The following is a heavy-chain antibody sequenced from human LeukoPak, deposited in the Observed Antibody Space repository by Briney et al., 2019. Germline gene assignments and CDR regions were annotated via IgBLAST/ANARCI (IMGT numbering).Heavy chain of an antibody. J-gene: IGHJ3*01. V-gene: IGHV3-23*01. CDR2: VSGSGGST. CDR1: GFTFSTYA. CDR3: AKRMIRGVNHDAFDL. Sequence: GGSLRLSCAASGFTFSTYAMAWVRQAPGKGLEWVSAVSGSGGSTYYADSVKGLFTISRDNSKNTLYLQMNSLRAEDTAVYYCAKRMIRGVNHDAFDLWGQGTMVTVSS. D-gene: IGHD3-10*01.